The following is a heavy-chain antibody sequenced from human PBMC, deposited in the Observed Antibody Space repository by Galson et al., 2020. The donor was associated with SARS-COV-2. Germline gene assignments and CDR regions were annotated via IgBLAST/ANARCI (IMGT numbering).Heavy chain of an antibody. CDR2: KWYDGSNK. Sequence: GGSLRLSCAASGFSFSTYGMHWVRQAPGKGLEWVALKWYDGSNKHYADSVKCRFTISRDNSRNTVSLEMNSLRAEDTALYYCVRGEEYSSSSIFYYYYYYALDVWGHGTTVTVSS. V-gene: IGHV3-33*01. CDR1: GFSFSTYG. CDR3: VRGEEYSSSSIFYYYYYYALDV. D-gene: IGHD6-6*01. J-gene: IGHJ6*02.